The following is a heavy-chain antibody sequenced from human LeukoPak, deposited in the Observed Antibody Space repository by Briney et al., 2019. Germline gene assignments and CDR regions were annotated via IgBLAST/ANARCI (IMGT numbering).Heavy chain of an antibody. J-gene: IGHJ3*02. CDR2: INHSGST. Sequence: PSETLSLTCAAYGGSFSGYYWSWIRQPPGKGLEWIGEINHSGSTNYNPSLKSRVTISVDTSKSQFSLKMSSVTAAETAVYYCARVAVVNDAFDIWGQGTMVTVSS. V-gene: IGHV4-34*01. CDR1: GGSFSGYY. CDR3: ARVAVVNDAFDI.